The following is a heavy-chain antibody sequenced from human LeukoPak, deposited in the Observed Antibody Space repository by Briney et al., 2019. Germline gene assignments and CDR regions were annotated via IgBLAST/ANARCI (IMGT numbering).Heavy chain of an antibody. CDR2: INPSGGST. J-gene: IGHJ4*02. CDR3: ARGRSITVIVVVSFDY. V-gene: IGHV1-46*01. D-gene: IGHD3-22*01. CDR1: GYTFTSYY. Sequence: ASVKVSCKASGYTFTSYYMHWVRQAPGQGLEWMGIINPSGGSTSYAQKFQGRVTMTRGTSTSTVYMELSSLRSEDTAVYYCARGRSITVIVVVSFDYWGQGTLVTVSS.